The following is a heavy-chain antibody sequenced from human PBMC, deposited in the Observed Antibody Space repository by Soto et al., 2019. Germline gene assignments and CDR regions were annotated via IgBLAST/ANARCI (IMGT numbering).Heavy chain of an antibody. CDR1: GGTFNTYA. J-gene: IGHJ4*02. Sequence: QVQLVQSGAEMKKPGPSVKVSCQSSGGTFNTYAMNWVRQAPGQGPEWMGDISPMFGAANYAPKFQGRVTITADESRGTSYMQLSSLTSEDTALYFCAREVQVHTPAFVYWGQGTLVTVSS. V-gene: IGHV1-69*19. D-gene: IGHD3-10*01. CDR3: AREVQVHTPAFVY. CDR2: ISPMFGAA.